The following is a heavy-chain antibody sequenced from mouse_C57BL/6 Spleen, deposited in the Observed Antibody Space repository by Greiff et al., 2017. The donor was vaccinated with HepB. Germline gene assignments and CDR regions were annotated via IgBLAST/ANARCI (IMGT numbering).Heavy chain of an antibody. CDR2: INYDGSST. Sequence: EVQLVESEGGLVQPGSSMKLSCTASGFTFSDYYMAWVRQVPEKGLEWVANINYDGSSTYYLDSLKSRFIISRDNAKNILYLQMSSLKSEDTATYYCARDEVTEGFAYWGQGTLVTVSA. V-gene: IGHV5-16*01. CDR3: ARDEVTEGFAY. D-gene: IGHD2-2*01. J-gene: IGHJ3*01. CDR1: GFTFSDYY.